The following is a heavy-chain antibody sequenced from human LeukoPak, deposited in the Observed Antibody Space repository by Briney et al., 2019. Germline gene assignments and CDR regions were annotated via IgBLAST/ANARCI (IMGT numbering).Heavy chain of an antibody. Sequence: GESLKIPCKGSGYSFTSYWISWVRQMPGKGVEWMGRIDPSDSYTNYSPSFQGHVTISADKSISTAYLQWSSLKASDTAMYYCARHSIAAAGRDAFDIWGQGTMVTVSS. D-gene: IGHD6-13*01. CDR1: GYSFTSYW. J-gene: IGHJ3*02. V-gene: IGHV5-10-1*01. CDR3: ARHSIAAAGRDAFDI. CDR2: IDPSDSYT.